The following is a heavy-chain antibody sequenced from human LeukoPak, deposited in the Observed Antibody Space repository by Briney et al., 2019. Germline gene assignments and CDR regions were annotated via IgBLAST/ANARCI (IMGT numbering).Heavy chain of an antibody. CDR1: GFTFSSYA. Sequence: PGGSLRLSCAASGFTFSSYAMSWVRQAPGKGLEWVSVFYKDGRTYYADSVKGRFTISRDNSQNTLYLQMNSLRVDDSAVYYCARGDGYNCFDYWGQGTLVTVSS. J-gene: IGHJ4*02. CDR3: ARGDGYNCFDY. D-gene: IGHD5-24*01. V-gene: IGHV3-23*03. CDR2: FYKDGRT.